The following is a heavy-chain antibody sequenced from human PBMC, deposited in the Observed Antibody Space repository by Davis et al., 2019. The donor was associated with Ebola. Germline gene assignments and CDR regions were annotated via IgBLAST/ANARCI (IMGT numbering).Heavy chain of an antibody. CDR1: GGSFSGYY. Sequence: MPSETLSLTCAVYGGSFSGYYWSWIRQPPGKGLEWIGEINHSGSTNYNPSLKSRVTISVDTSTNQFSLKLSSVTAADTAVYYCARGALYMVQGVIIAHYYYYGMDVWGQGTTVTVSS. CDR2: INHSGST. CDR3: ARGALYMVQGVIIAHYYYYGMDV. J-gene: IGHJ6*02. D-gene: IGHD3-10*01. V-gene: IGHV4-34*01.